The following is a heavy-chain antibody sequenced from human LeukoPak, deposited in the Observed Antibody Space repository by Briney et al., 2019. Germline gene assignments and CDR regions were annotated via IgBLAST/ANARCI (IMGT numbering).Heavy chain of an antibody. CDR3: ARERQDGFDI. Sequence: PSQTHSLTCAISGDSVSGNSAAWNWIRQSPSRGLEWLGRTYYRSQWYNDYAVSVKSPITINPDTSKNHFSLHLNSVTPEDTAVYYCARERQDGFDIWGQGTMVTVSS. J-gene: IGHJ3*02. V-gene: IGHV6-1*01. CDR2: TYYRSQWYN. CDR1: GDSVSGNSAA.